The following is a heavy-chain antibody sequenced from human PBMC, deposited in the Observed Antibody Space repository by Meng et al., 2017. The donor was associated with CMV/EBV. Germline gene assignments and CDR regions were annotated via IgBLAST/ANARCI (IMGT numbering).Heavy chain of an antibody. CDR3: AREIVVVPAAIDNWFDP. CDR1: GGSISSYY. J-gene: IGHJ5*02. D-gene: IGHD2-2*02. Sequence: QGQLQESGPGLVKPSEPLSLTCTVSGGSISSYYWSWIRQPAGKGLEWIGRIYTSGSTNYNPSLKSRVTMSVDTSKNQFSLKLSSVTAADTAVYYCAREIVVVPAAIDNWFDPWGQGTLVTVSS. V-gene: IGHV4-4*07. CDR2: IYTSGST.